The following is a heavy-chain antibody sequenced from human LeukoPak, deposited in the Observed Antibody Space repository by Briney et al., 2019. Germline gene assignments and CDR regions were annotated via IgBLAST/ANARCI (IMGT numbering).Heavy chain of an antibody. V-gene: IGHV3-74*01. CDR2: INSDGSST. J-gene: IGHJ4*02. D-gene: IGHD1-1*01. CDR1: GFTFSSYW. Sequence: GGSLRLSCAASGFTFSSYWMHWVRQAPGKGLVWVSRINSDGSSTSYADSVKGRFTISRDNAKDTLYLQMNSLRAEDTAVYYCARDQNGEGFDYWGQGTLVTVSS. CDR3: ARDQNGEGFDY.